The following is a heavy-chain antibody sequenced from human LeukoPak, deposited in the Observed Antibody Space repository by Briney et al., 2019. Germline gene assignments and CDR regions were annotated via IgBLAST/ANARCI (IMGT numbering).Heavy chain of an antibody. Sequence: SETLSLTCAVSGGSISSGGYSWSWIRQPPGKGLEWIGYIYHSGSTYYNPSFKSRVTISVNRSKNQFSLKLSSVTAADTAVYYCARTDDVGAFDIWGQGTMVTVSS. CDR3: ARTDDVGAFDI. J-gene: IGHJ3*02. V-gene: IGHV4-30-2*01. CDR1: GGSISSGGYS. D-gene: IGHD1-1*01. CDR2: IYHSGST.